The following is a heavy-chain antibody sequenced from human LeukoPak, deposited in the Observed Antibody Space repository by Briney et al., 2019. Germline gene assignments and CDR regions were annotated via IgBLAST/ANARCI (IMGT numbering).Heavy chain of an antibody. CDR3: VKGQYIYGSSPFDY. V-gene: IGHV3-23*01. CDR2: FSGGAGKT. CDR1: GFTFSSYA. Sequence: PGGSLRLSCAASGFTFSSYAMSWVRQAPGKRLEWVSSFSGGAGKTYYADSVKGRFTISRDNSQNTVYLQMSSLRAEDTAVYYCVKGQYIYGSSPFDYWGQGTLVTVSS. J-gene: IGHJ4*02. D-gene: IGHD3-10*01.